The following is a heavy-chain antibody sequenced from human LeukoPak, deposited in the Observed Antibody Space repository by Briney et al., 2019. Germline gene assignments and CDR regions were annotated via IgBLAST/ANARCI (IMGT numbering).Heavy chain of an antibody. CDR1: GGSINSNNYY. J-gene: IGHJ4*02. CDR2: VYYSGNT. V-gene: IGHV4-39*01. CDR3: ARLPELLNDPFDY. Sequence: SETLSLTCTVSGGSINSNNYYWGWIRQPPGKGLEWIASVYYSGNTRYNPSLKSRVTISVDTSKNQFSLKLTSVTAADTAVYYCARLPELLNDPFDYWGQGTLVTVSS. D-gene: IGHD1-7*01.